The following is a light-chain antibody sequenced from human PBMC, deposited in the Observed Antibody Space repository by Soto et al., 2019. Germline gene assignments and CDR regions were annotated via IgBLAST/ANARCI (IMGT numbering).Light chain of an antibody. V-gene: IGLV2-14*01. CDR1: SSDVDYNY. CDR3: SSYTGSLVV. J-gene: IGLJ2*01. Sequence: QSALTPPASVSGSPGQSITISCTGTSSDVDYNYVSWYQQHPGKAPKIMLYDVTNRPSGVSNRFSGSKSGNTASLTISVLQAEDEADYYCSSYTGSLVVFGGGTKLTVL. CDR2: DVT.